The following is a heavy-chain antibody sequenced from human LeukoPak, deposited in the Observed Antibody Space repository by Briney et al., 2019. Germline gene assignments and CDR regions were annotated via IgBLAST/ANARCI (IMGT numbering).Heavy chain of an antibody. J-gene: IGHJ3*02. CDR2: INSDGSST. CDR1: GFTFSSYW. CDR3: ARDDSLTGDAFDI. D-gene: IGHD3/OR15-3a*01. Sequence: GGSLRLSCAASGFTFSSYWMHWVRQAPGKGLVWVSRINSDGSSTSYADSVKGRFTISRDDAKNTLYLQMNSLRAEDTAVYYCARDDSLTGDAFDIWGQGTMVTVSS. V-gene: IGHV3-74*01.